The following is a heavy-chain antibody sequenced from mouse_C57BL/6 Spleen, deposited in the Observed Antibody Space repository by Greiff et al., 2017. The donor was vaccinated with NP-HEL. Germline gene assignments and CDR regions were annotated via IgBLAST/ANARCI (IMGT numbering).Heavy chain of an antibody. Sequence: EVQLLESGGGLVKPGGSLKLSCAASGFTFSDYGMHWVRQAPETGLEWVAYISSGSSTIYYADTVKGRFTISRDNAKNTLFLQMTSLRSEDTAMYYCARKNYGSSYVLAYWGQGTLVTVSA. CDR1: GFTFSDYG. J-gene: IGHJ3*01. D-gene: IGHD1-1*01. CDR2: ISSGSSTI. V-gene: IGHV5-17*01. CDR3: ARKNYGSSYVLAY.